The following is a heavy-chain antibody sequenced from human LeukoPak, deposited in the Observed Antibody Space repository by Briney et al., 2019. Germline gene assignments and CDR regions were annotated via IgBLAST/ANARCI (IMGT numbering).Heavy chain of an antibody. Sequence: PGESLRLSCAASGFTFSNAWMSWVRQAPGKGQEWDGRIKSKTDGGTTDYAAPVKGRFTISRDDSKNTLYLQMNSLKTEDTAVYYCTTDASIAVAGAPDYWGQGTLVTVSS. CDR1: GFTFSNAW. CDR2: IKSKTDGGTT. CDR3: TTDASIAVAGAPDY. D-gene: IGHD6-19*01. V-gene: IGHV3-15*01. J-gene: IGHJ4*02.